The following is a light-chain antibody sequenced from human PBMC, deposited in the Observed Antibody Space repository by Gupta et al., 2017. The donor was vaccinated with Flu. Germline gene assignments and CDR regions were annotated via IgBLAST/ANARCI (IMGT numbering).Light chain of an antibody. CDR2: GSN. CDR3: ATWDGSLSGWV. Sequence: QSVLTQPPSASGTPGQRVTISCSGSSSNVGSNYVYWYQQRPVTAPELLIYGSNRRPSGVPDRFSGAKSGASASLAISGLRSEDEADYYCATWDGSLSGWVFGGGTKVNVL. CDR1: SSNVGSNY. J-gene: IGLJ3*02. V-gene: IGLV1-47*01.